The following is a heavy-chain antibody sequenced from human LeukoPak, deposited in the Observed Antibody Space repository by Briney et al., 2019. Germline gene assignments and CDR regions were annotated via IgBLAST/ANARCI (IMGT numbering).Heavy chain of an antibody. Sequence: GGSLRLSCAASGFTFNTYWLHWVRQAPGKGLVWVSRITGDGGSTIYADSVKGRFTISRDNAKDTLYLQMNSLRAEDTAVYYCTRDLAHGMDVWGQGTTVTVSS. CDR2: ITGDGGST. CDR3: TRDLAHGMDV. V-gene: IGHV3-74*01. CDR1: GFTFNTYW. J-gene: IGHJ6*02.